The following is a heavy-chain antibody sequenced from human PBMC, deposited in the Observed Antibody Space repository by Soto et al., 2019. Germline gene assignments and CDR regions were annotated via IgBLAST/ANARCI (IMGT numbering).Heavy chain of an antibody. CDR1: GFTFSSYG. D-gene: IGHD3-10*01. CDR2: ISYDGSNK. CDR3: AKDRSEMYYYGSGSLLDY. J-gene: IGHJ4*02. V-gene: IGHV3-30*18. Sequence: QVQLVESGGGVVQPGRSLRLSCAASGFTFSSYGMHWVRQAPGKGLEWVAVISYDGSNKYYADSVKGRFTISRDNSKNTLYLQMNSLRAEDTAVYYCAKDRSEMYYYGSGSLLDYWGPGTLVTVSS.